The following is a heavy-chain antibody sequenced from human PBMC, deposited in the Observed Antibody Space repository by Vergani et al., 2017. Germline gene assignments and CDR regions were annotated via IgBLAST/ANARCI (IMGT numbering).Heavy chain of an antibody. CDR3: AHIGAYSSSWYSPDYNWFDP. CDR1: GFSLSTSGVG. V-gene: IGHV2-5*02. Sequence: QITLKESGPTLVKPTQTLTLTCTFSGFSLSTSGVGVGWIRQPPGKALEWLALIYWDDDKRYSPSLKSRLTITKDTSKNQVVLTMTNMDPVDTATYYCAHIGAYSSSWYSPDYNWFDPWGQGALVTVSS. J-gene: IGHJ5*02. D-gene: IGHD6-13*01. CDR2: IYWDDDK.